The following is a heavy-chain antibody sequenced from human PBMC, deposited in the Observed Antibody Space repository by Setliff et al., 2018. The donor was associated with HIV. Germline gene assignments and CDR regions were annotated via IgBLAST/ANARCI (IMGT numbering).Heavy chain of an antibody. J-gene: IGHJ4*02. Sequence: SETLSLPCTVSGGSISGYYWSWLRQPAGKGLEWIGRMHTSGNTNYNPSLKSRVTLSVDTSKNQFSLRLSSVTAADTAVYYCARDQRGYSYGYFDSWGKGTLVTVS. D-gene: IGHD5-18*01. CDR1: GGSISGYY. V-gene: IGHV4-4*07. CDR3: ARDQRGYSYGYFDS. CDR2: MHTSGNT.